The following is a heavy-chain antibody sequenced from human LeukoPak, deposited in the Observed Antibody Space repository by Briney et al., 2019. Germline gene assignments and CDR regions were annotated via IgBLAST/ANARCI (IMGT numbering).Heavy chain of an antibody. V-gene: IGHV1-69*05. D-gene: IGHD3-9*01. Sequence: ASVKVSCKASGYTFTSYAISWVRQAPGQGLEWMGRIIPIFGTANYAQKFQGRVTITTDESTSTAYMELSSLRSEDTAVYYCARGVAGYYDILTGSNWFGPWGQGTLVTVSS. CDR3: ARGVAGYYDILTGSNWFGP. CDR2: IIPIFGTA. CDR1: GYTFTSYA. J-gene: IGHJ5*02.